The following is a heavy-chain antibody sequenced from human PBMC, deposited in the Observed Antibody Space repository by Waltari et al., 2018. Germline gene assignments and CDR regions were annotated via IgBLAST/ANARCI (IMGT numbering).Heavy chain of an antibody. D-gene: IGHD3-10*01. Sequence: QVQLVQSGAEVKKPGASVKVSCKASGYTFTGYYMHWVRQAPGQGLEWMGWINPNRGGTNYAQKFQGRVTMTRDTSISTAYMELSRLRSDDTAVYYCASLGFGSTKDRGWFDPWGQGTLVTVSS. J-gene: IGHJ5*02. CDR3: ASLGFGSTKDRGWFDP. CDR1: GYTFTGYY. CDR2: INPNRGGT. V-gene: IGHV1-2*02.